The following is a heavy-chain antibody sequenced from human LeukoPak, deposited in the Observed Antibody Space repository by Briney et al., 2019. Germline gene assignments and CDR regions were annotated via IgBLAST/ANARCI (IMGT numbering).Heavy chain of an antibody. CDR3: ARGSGSSWYFYFDY. CDR1: GFTFSSYS. CDR2: ISSSSSYI. V-gene: IGHV3-21*01. D-gene: IGHD6-13*01. J-gene: IGHJ4*02. Sequence: GGSLRLSCAASGFTFSSYSMNWVRQAPGKGLEWVSSISSSSSYIYYADSVKGRFTIPRDNAKNSLYLQMNSLRAEDTAVYYCARGSGSSWYFYFDYWGQGTLVTVSS.